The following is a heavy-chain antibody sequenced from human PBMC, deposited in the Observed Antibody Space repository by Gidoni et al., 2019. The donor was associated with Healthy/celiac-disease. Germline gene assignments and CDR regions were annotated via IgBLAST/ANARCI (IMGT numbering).Heavy chain of an antibody. J-gene: IGHJ5*02. Sequence: QVQLQQWGAGLLKPSETLSLTCAVYGGSFSGYYWSWIRQPPGKGLEWIGEINHSGSTNYNPSLKSRVTISVDTSKNQFSLKLSSVTAADTAVYYCARGRRGPSRTDNWFDPWGQGTLVTVSS. V-gene: IGHV4-34*01. CDR1: GGSFSGYY. CDR2: INHSGST. CDR3: ARGRRGPSRTDNWFDP.